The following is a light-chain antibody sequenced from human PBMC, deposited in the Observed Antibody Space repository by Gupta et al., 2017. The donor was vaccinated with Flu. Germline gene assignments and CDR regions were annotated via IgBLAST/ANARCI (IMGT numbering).Light chain of an antibody. V-gene: IGLV3-1*01. J-gene: IGLJ2*01. CDR2: QDE. CDR3: QAWDSNTWI. CDR1: NLVEKY. Sequence: PGQTATIPCFGDNLVEKYVAWYQQKPGQSPVVVITQDENRPSGIPERFSGSNSGNTATLTISGTQTMDEADYYCQAWDSNTWIFGGGTKLTVL.